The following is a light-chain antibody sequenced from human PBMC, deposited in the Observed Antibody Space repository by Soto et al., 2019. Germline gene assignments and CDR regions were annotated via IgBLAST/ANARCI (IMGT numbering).Light chain of an antibody. V-gene: IGKV1-39*01. Sequence: DIQMTQSPSSLSASLGDRVTITCRASLRISSDLNWYQQKPGKAPKLLIFGASSWQSGVPSRFSGSGSGTDFTLSISTLQPEDFATYYCQQSYSNLGTFGQGTKLEIK. CDR3: QQSYSNLGT. CDR1: LRISSD. J-gene: IGKJ2*01. CDR2: GAS.